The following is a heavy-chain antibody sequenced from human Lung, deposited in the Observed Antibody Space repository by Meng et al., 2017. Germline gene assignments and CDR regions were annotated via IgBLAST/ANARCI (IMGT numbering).Heavy chain of an antibody. CDR2: INPKSGDT. CDR3: ARDEDISAAGKLFGDY. CDR1: GYTFLDYW. D-gene: IGHD6-13*01. Sequence: ASVKVSCKASGYTFLDYWLHWVRRAPGQGLVWMGRINPKSGDTHYAQRFQGRVTMTGDTSISTAYMELSGLRSDDTAMYYCARDEDISAAGKLFGDYWGHGTQVTVSS. V-gene: IGHV1-2*06. J-gene: IGHJ4*01.